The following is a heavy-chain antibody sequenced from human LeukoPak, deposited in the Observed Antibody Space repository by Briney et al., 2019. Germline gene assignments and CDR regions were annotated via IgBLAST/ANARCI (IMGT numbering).Heavy chain of an antibody. CDR3: ARAGPTSKIVATIQESYFDY. J-gene: IGHJ4*02. CDR2: IRYDGSNK. D-gene: IGHD5-12*01. Sequence: PGGSLRLSCAASGFTFSSYGMHWVRQAPGKGLEWVAFIRYDGSNKYYADSVKGRFTISRDNSKNTLYLQMNSLRAEDTAVYYCARAGPTSKIVATIQESYFDYWGQGTLVTVSS. V-gene: IGHV3-30*02. CDR1: GFTFSSYG.